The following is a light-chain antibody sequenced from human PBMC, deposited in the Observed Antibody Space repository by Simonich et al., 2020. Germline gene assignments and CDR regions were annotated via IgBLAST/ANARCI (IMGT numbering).Light chain of an antibody. CDR2: GAS. J-gene: IGKJ4*01. V-gene: IGKV3-15*01. CDR3: QQYGSSPPVT. CDR1: QSVSSN. Sequence: EIVMTQSPATLSVSPGERATLSCRASQSVSSNLAWYQQKPGKAPRLLLYGASTRATGIPARFSGSGSGTDFTLTISRLEPEDFAVYYCQQYGSSPPVTFGGGTKVEIK.